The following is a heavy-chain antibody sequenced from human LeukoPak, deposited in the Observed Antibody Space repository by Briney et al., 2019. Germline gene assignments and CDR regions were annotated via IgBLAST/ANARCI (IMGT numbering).Heavy chain of an antibody. Sequence: ASAKVSCKASGGTFSSYAISWVRQAPGQGLEWMGGIIPIFGTANYAQKFQGRVTITADESTSTAYMELSSLRSEDTAVYYCARDREVGATGTFDYWGQGTLVTVSS. CDR3: ARDREVGATGTFDY. V-gene: IGHV1-69*13. J-gene: IGHJ4*02. D-gene: IGHD1-26*01. CDR2: IIPIFGTA. CDR1: GGTFSSYA.